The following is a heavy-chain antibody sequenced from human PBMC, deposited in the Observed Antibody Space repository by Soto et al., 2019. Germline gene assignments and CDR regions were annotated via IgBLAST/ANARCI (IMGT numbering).Heavy chain of an antibody. D-gene: IGHD6-13*01. V-gene: IGHV4-59*01. J-gene: IGHJ4*02. CDR2: IYYSGST. CDR3: ARVAPGYSSSWYDY. CDR1: GGSISSYY. Sequence: SETLSLTCTVSGGSISSYYWSWIRQPPGKGLEWIGYIYYSGSTNYNPSLKSRVTISVDTSKNQFSLKLSSVTAADTAVYYGARVAPGYSSSWYDYWGQGTLVTVSS.